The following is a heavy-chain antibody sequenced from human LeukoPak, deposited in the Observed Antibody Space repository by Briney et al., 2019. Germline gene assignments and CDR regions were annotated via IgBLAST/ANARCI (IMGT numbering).Heavy chain of an antibody. CDR1: GFTFSNLA. J-gene: IGHJ5*02. CDR3: AKTIYGEYYYGSGEFNWFDP. V-gene: IGHV3-30-3*02. D-gene: IGHD3-10*01. Sequence: PGRSLRLSCSASGFTFSNLALHWVRQAPGMGLEWVAAISYDGSSKYYADSVKGRFTISRDNAKNSLYLQMNSLRAEDTAVYYCAKTIYGEYYYGSGEFNWFDPWGQGTLVTVSS. CDR2: ISYDGSSK.